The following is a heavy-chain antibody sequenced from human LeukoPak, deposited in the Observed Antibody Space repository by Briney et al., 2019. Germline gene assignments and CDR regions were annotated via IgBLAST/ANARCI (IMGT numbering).Heavy chain of an antibody. V-gene: IGHV4-39*01. Sequence: SETLSLTCTVSAGSISSTSYSWGWIRQRPGKGLEWIGSVYYSGSTYYNPSLKSRVTISVDTSKNQFSLKLSSVTAADTAVYYCARSGSGYLRYYFDYWGQGTLVTVSS. D-gene: IGHD5-12*01. CDR2: VYYSGST. CDR3: ARSGSGYLRYYFDY. CDR1: AGSISSTSYS. J-gene: IGHJ4*02.